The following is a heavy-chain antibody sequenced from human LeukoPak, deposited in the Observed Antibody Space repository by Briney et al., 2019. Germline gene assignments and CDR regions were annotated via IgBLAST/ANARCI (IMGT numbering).Heavy chain of an antibody. D-gene: IGHD5-18*01. Sequence: SETLSLTCTVSGGSISSSSYYWGWIRQPPGKGLEWIGSIYYSGSTYYNPSLKSRVTISVDTSKNQFSLKLRSVTAADTAVYYCASLSYGSDYWGQGTLVTVSS. CDR1: GGSISSSSYY. J-gene: IGHJ4*02. V-gene: IGHV4-39*07. CDR2: IYYSGST. CDR3: ASLSYGSDY.